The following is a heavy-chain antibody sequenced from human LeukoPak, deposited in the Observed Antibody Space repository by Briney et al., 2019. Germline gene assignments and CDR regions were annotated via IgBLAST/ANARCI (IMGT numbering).Heavy chain of an antibody. Sequence: ASVKVSFKHSGYTLISYGINWVRQAAGQALEWMSPISGTTGHTNYAQKLADRVTMTSNTSTNTAYMELRSLRSDDTAVYFCARSDYYYGMDVWGQGTTVIVS. CDR2: ISGTTGHT. CDR1: GYTLISYG. V-gene: IGHV1-18*01. CDR3: ARSDYYYGMDV. J-gene: IGHJ6*02.